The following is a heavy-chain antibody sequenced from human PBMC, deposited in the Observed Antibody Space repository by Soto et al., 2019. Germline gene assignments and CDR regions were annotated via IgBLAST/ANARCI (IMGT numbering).Heavy chain of an antibody. Sequence: PGGSLRLSCTASGFTFSSYAMHWVRQAPGKGLEWVAVISYDGSNKYYADSVRGRFTISRDSSTNTLFLQMNSLRAADTAVYYCRRCASPSCYLGEAYWRQGTLVTVSS. CDR3: RRCASPSCYLGEAY. V-gene: IGHV3-30-3*01. D-gene: IGHD2-2*01. CDR2: ISYDGSNK. J-gene: IGHJ4*02. CDR1: GFTFSSYA.